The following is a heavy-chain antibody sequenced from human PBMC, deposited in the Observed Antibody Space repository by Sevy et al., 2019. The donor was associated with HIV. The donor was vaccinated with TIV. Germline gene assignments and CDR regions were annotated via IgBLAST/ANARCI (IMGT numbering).Heavy chain of an antibody. V-gene: IGHV1-18*01. D-gene: IGHD2-2*01. CDR1: GYTFKTYG. CDR3: ARDKPQGVVIIPGSMWGGVDY. CDR2: ISAYSGDT. J-gene: IGHJ4*02. Sequence: ASVKVSCKTFGYTFKTYGISWVRQAPGQGLEWMGWISAYSGDTNFAQKFQGRVTMTTDTSTSKAYMELSSLGSDDTAVYFGARDKPQGVVIIPGSMWGGVDYWGQGTVVTVSS.